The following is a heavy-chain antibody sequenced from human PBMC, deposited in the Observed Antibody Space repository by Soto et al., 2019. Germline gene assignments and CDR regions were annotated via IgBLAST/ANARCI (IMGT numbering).Heavy chain of an antibody. Sequence: EVQLVESGGGLVKPGESLRLSCAASGFTFSISNMAWVRQAPGKGLEWVSAISGSSSYIYYADSVKGRFTISRDNAKSSLFLQMNSLRAEDTAMYYCAREGDSTGYYYGIYFEYWGQGNLVTVSS. CDR3: AREGDSTGYYYGIYFEY. D-gene: IGHD3-22*01. CDR2: ISGSSSYI. V-gene: IGHV3-21*01. CDR1: GFTFSISN. J-gene: IGHJ4*02.